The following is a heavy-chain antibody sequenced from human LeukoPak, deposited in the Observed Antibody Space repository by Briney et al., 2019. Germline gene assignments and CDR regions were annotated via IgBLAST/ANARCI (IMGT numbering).Heavy chain of an antibody. V-gene: IGHV3-23*01. CDR1: GFSFSSYV. CDR3: AKGIELWLTYFDH. D-gene: IGHD5-18*01. Sequence: SGGSLRLSCVDSGFSFSSYVMNWVRQAPGTGLEWVSAISGNGGSTYYVDSVKGRFTISRDNSKNTLSLQMNSLRAEDTAVYYCAKGIELWLTYFDHWGQGTLVTASS. CDR2: ISGNGGST. J-gene: IGHJ4*02.